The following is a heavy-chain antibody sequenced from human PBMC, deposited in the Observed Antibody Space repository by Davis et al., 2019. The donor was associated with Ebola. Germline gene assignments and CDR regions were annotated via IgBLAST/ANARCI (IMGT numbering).Heavy chain of an antibody. V-gene: IGHV4-59*12. Sequence: PSETLSLTCTVSGGSISSYYWSWIRQPPGKGLEWIGYIYYSGSTNYNPSLKSRVTISVDTSKNQFSLKLSSVTAADTAVYYCASTFGVSWFDPWGQGTLVTVSS. CDR1: GGSISSYY. J-gene: IGHJ5*02. D-gene: IGHD3-16*01. CDR3: ASTFGVSWFDP. CDR2: IYYSGST.